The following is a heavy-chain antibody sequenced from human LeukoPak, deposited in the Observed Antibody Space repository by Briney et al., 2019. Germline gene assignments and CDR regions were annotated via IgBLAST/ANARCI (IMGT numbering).Heavy chain of an antibody. V-gene: IGHV3-9*01. D-gene: IGHD3-22*01. Sequence: GRSLRLSCAASGFTFDDYAMHWVRQAPGKGLEWVSGISWNSGSIGYADSVKGRFTISRDNAKNSLYLQMNSLRAEDTALYYCAKDNYYDCSGSNFDYWGQGTLVTVSS. CDR2: ISWNSGSI. CDR3: AKDNYYDCSGSNFDY. J-gene: IGHJ4*02. CDR1: GFTFDDYA.